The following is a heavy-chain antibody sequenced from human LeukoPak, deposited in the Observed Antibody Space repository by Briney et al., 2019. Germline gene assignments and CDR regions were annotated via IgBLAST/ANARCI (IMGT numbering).Heavy chain of an antibody. CDR2: ISWNSGSI. J-gene: IGHJ5*02. CDR3: AKGIHSSSQNPIDP. Sequence: GGSLRLSCAASGFTFDDYAMHWVRHAPGKGLEWVSGISWNSGSIVYADSVKGRFTISKDNAKNSLYLQMNSLRAEDTALYYCAKGIHSSSQNPIDPWGQGTLVTVSS. V-gene: IGHV3-9*01. CDR1: GFTFDDYA. D-gene: IGHD6-13*01.